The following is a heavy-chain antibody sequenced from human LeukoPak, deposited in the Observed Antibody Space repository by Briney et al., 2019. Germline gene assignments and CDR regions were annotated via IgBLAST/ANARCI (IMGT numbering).Heavy chain of an antibody. CDR3: AKATSTNCLDP. V-gene: IGHV3-30*18. J-gene: IGHJ5*02. CDR2: ISFDGNYK. CDR1: GFTFSNYA. D-gene: IGHD2-2*01. Sequence: GGSLRLSCAASGFTFSNYAMHWVRQAPGKGLEWVAVISFDGNYKNYGDSVKGRFTISRDNSKNTLYLQMNSLEPEDTAVYYCAKATSTNCLDPWGQGTLVTVSS.